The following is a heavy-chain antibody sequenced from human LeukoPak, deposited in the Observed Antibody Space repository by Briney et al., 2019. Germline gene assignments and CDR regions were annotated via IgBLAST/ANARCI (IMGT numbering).Heavy chain of an antibody. CDR2: ISYDGSNK. V-gene: IGHV3-30-3*01. Sequence: GGSLRLSCAASGFTLSNYAMHWVRQAPGKGLEWVAVISYDGSNKYYADSVKGRFTISRDSSKNTLYLQMNSLRDEDTAVYYCAREGPRGNSQFDYWGQGTLVTVSS. J-gene: IGHJ4*02. CDR1: GFTLSNYA. D-gene: IGHD2/OR15-2a*01. CDR3: AREGPRGNSQFDY.